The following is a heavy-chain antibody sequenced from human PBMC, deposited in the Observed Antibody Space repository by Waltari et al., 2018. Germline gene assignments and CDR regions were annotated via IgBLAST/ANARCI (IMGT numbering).Heavy chain of an antibody. D-gene: IGHD6-19*01. CDR1: GFTFSAFP. V-gene: IGHV3-23*04. CDR2: ISQSATNT. CDR3: AGSVRAGADAFDV. Sequence: EEQLVESGGGLVQPGGSLRLSCVASGFTFSAFPLSWVRQAPGKGLEWVSGISQSATNTAYADSVKGRFTVSRDNSKNTVYLQMNRLADDDTAIYFCAGSVRAGADAFDVWGQGTVVTVSS. J-gene: IGHJ3*01.